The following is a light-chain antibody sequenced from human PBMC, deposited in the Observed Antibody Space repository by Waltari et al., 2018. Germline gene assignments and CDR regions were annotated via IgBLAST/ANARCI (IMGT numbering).Light chain of an antibody. CDR1: SLRRYY. CDR2: DKN. V-gene: IGLV3-19*01. CDR3: HSRDATGVGGS. J-gene: IGLJ2*01. Sequence: SSELTQDPVVSVAMGQTVRITCQGDSLRRYYASWYQQRPGQAPILVMFDKNNRPSGVPERFSGSSSDNSAALTITGDQAEDEASYYCHSRDATGVGGSFGGGTKLTVL.